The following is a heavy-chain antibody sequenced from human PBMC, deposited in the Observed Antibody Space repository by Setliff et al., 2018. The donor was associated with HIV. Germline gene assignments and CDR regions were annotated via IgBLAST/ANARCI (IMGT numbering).Heavy chain of an antibody. Sequence: PGESLKISCQASGYSFTSYWINWVRQMPGKGLEWMGRIDPSDSYVSYSPSFRGHVTVSADKSISTAYLKLNSVTAADTAIYYCARQVGSQYSYWAYYFDSWGQGALVTVSS. CDR2: IDPSDSYV. CDR1: GYSFTSYW. CDR3: ARQVGSQYSYWAYYFDS. V-gene: IGHV5-10-1*01. J-gene: IGHJ4*02. D-gene: IGHD5-18*01.